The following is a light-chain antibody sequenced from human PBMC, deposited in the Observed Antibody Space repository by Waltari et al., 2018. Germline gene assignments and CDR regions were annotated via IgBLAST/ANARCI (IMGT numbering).Light chain of an antibody. CDR2: DVS. CDR1: SSDVGGYTY. V-gene: IGLV2-14*01. Sequence: QSALTQPASVSGFPGQSIPISCTGTSSDVGGYTYVSWYQQHPGKAPKLMIYDVSNRPSGVSNRFSGSKSGNTASLTISGLQAEDEADYYCSSYTSSSTLVFGGGTKLTVL. CDR3: SSYTSSSTLV. J-gene: IGLJ2*01.